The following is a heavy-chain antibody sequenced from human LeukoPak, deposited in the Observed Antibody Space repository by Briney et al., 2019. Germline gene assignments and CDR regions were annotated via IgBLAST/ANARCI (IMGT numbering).Heavy chain of an antibody. CDR1: GDSISSYY. J-gene: IGHJ4*02. CDR3: ARAWATDYFDY. CDR2: MYYSGTI. Sequence: SETLSLTCTVSGDSISSYYWNSIRQPPGKGLEWIGYMYYSGTINYNPSLKSRVTISVDTSKNQFSLKLSSVTAADTAMYYCARAWATDYFDYWGQGTLVTVSS. V-gene: IGHV4-59*01.